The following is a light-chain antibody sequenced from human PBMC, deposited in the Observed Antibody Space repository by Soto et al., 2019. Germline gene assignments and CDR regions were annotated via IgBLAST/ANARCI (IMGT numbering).Light chain of an antibody. V-gene: IGKV3-15*01. Sequence: EIVMTQSPATLPVSPGERATLSCRASQSVSSNLAWYQQKPAQAPRLLIYGASTRATGIPARFSGSGSGTEFTLTISSLQSEDFAVYSCQQYNNWPLTFGGGTKVEIK. CDR3: QQYNNWPLT. CDR2: GAS. CDR1: QSVSSN. J-gene: IGKJ4*01.